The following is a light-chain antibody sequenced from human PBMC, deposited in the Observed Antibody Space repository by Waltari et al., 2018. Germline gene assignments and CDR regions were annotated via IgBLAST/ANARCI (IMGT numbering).Light chain of an antibody. CDR2: EVS. J-gene: IGLJ1*01. V-gene: IGLV2-14*01. Sequence: QYALTQPASASGSPGQSITISCPGTSSDVGGCNYVSWYQQHPGIAPKLMIYEVSNRPSGVSNRFSGSKSGNTASLTISGLQAEDEADYYCSSYTSSSTLYVFGTGTKVTVL. CDR1: SSDVGGCNY. CDR3: SSYTSSSTLYV.